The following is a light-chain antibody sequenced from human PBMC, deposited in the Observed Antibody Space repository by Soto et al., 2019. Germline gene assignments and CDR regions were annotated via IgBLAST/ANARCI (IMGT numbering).Light chain of an antibody. CDR2: DTS. CDR3: LQYYNTPRT. J-gene: IGKJ1*01. Sequence: ETVMTQSPGTLSVSLGERATLSCRASQSVSIHLAWYQQKPGQAPRLLIYDTSTRATGIPARFSGSGSGKDFNLTIRSLPSEDVAVYFCLQYYNTPRTFAQGTKVDI. V-gene: IGKV3-15*01. CDR1: QSVSIH.